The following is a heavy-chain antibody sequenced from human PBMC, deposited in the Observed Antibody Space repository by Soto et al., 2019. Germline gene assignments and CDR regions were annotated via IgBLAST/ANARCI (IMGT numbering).Heavy chain of an antibody. CDR1: GGSISSYY. V-gene: IGHV4-59*01. CDR2: IYYSGST. CDR3: ARQPPNYDFWSGYFVPEPKDNWFDP. D-gene: IGHD3-3*01. Sequence: SETLFLTCTVSGGSISSYYWSWIRQPPGKGLEWIGYIYYSGSTNYNPSLKSRVTISVDTSKNQFSLKLSSVTAADTAVYYCARQPPNYDFWSGYFVPEPKDNWFDPWGQGTLVTVSS. J-gene: IGHJ5*02.